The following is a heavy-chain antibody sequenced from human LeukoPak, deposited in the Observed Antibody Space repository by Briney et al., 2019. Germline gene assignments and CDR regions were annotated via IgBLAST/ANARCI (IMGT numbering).Heavy chain of an antibody. V-gene: IGHV3-15*01. CDR1: GFTFSNAW. J-gene: IGHJ4*02. CDR3: STLSSIFGVVIPDY. CDR2: IKSSANGETT. D-gene: IGHD3-3*01. Sequence: GGSLRLSCAASGFTFSNAWMSWVRQAPGKGLEWFGRIKSSANGETTDYAAPVKVRFTISRDDSKNMVYLQMNTLKTEDTAVYCCSTLSSIFGVVIPDYWGRGILVTVS.